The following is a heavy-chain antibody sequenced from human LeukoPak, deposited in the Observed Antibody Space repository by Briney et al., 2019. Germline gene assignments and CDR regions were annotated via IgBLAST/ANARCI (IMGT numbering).Heavy chain of an antibody. CDR1: GFTFSTYW. CDR2: IKEDGSDK. V-gene: IGHV3-7*05. D-gene: IGHD6-13*01. Sequence: PGGSLRLSCAASGFTFSTYWMNWVRQAPGKGLEWVAHIKEDGSDKYYVDSVKGRFTISRDNAKNSLYLQMNSLRVEDTAVYYCARDLGSSVGYWGQGTLVTVFS. J-gene: IGHJ4*02. CDR3: ARDLGSSVGY.